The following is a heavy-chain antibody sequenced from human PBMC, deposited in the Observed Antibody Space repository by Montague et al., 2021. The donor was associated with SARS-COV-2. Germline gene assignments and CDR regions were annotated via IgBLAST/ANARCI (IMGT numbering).Heavy chain of an antibody. CDR3: ARSLFYGSGGYFDF. Sequence: SLRLSCPGSGFTFSDFYINWVRQAPGKGLEWLSFITGTNNGIRYSDSVKGRFTVSRDNAHSSVYLHLDSLTAEDTAVYYCARSLFYGSGGYFDFWGQGTLVAGSS. V-gene: IGHV3-11*03. J-gene: IGHJ4*02. D-gene: IGHD3-10*01. CDR2: ITGTNNGI. CDR1: GFTFSDFY.